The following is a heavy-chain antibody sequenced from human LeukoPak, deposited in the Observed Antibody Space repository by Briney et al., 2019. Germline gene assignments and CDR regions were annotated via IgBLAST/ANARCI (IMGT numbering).Heavy chain of an antibody. J-gene: IGHJ4*02. Sequence: SETLSLTCTVSGGSISSYYWSWIRQPPGKGLEWIGYIYYSGSTNYNPSLKSRVTISVDTSKNQFSPKLSSVTAADTAVYYCARDRNGKDYWGQGTLVFVSS. D-gene: IGHD1-1*01. V-gene: IGHV4-59*01. CDR1: GGSISSYY. CDR3: ARDRNGKDY. CDR2: IYYSGST.